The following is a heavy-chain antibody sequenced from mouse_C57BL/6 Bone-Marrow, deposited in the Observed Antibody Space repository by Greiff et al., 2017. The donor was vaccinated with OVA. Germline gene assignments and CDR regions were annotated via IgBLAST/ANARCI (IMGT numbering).Heavy chain of an antibody. V-gene: IGHV5-6*01. CDR1: GFTFSSYG. J-gene: IGHJ4*01. CDR3: ARDGYYEEDY. CDR2: ISSGGSYT. Sequence: EVKLMESGGDLVKPGGSLKLSCAASGFTFSSYGMSWVRQTPDKRLEWVATISSGGSYTYYPDSVKGRFTISRDNAKNTLYLQMSSLKSEDTAMYYCARDGYYEEDYWGQGTSVTVSS. D-gene: IGHD2-3*01.